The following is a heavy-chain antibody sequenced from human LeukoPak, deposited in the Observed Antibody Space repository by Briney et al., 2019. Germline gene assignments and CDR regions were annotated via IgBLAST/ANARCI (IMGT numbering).Heavy chain of an antibody. D-gene: IGHD3-22*01. Sequence: GGSLRLSCAASGFTFSSYAMHWVRQAPGKGLEWVAVISYDGSNKYYADSVKGRFTISRDNSKNTLYLQMNSLRAEDTAVYYCAKDTHYDSSGYYYSDWGQGTLVTVSS. CDR1: GFTFSSYA. CDR3: AKDTHYDSSGYYYSD. CDR2: ISYDGSNK. J-gene: IGHJ4*02. V-gene: IGHV3-30-3*01.